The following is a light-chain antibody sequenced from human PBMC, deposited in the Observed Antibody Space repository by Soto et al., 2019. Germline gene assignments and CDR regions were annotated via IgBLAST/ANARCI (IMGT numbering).Light chain of an antibody. CDR2: GAS. J-gene: IGKJ1*01. V-gene: IGKV3-15*01. Sequence: EIVMTQSPATLSVSPGGRATLSCRASQTISGTLAWYQQKPGQAPRLLIHGASTRAPGFPARFSGSGSGTDFTLTISRLEPDDFGVYFCQQYNNWPPWTFGQGTKVDIK. CDR3: QQYNNWPPWT. CDR1: QTISGT.